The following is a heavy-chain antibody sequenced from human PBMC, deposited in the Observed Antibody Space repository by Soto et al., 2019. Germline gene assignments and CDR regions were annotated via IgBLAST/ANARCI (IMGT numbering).Heavy chain of an antibody. CDR3: AAVPSIYGSDGSCYPSWFDP. Sequence: QVQLVQAGAEVKKPGASVKVSCKASGYTFTSYAMHWVRQAPGQRLERKGWINAGNGNTKYSQKFQGRVTISRDTSTSRVYVVHSRLISEDTGVYYCAAVPSIYGSDGSCYPSWFDPWGQGALVTVSS. V-gene: IGHV1-3*01. CDR1: GYTFTSYA. J-gene: IGHJ5*02. CDR2: INAGNGNT. D-gene: IGHD2-15*01.